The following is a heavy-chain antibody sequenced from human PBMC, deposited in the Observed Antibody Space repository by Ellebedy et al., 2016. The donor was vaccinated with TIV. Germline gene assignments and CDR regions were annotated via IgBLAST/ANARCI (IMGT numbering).Heavy chain of an antibody. J-gene: IGHJ2*01. D-gene: IGHD1-7*01. CDR1: GFTFSSYS. CDR2: ISSSSSTI. V-gene: IGHV3-48*02. Sequence: GESLKISXAASGFTFSSYSMNWVRQAPGKGLEWVSYISSSSSTIYYADSVKGRFTISRDNAKNSLYLQMNSLRDEDTAVYYCAKDSRNYVGWYFDLWGRGTLVTVSS. CDR3: AKDSRNYVGWYFDL.